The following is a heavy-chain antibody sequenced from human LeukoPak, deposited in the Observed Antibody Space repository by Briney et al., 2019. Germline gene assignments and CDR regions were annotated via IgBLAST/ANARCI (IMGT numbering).Heavy chain of an antibody. Sequence: GGSLRPSCAASGFTFSNYWMHWVRQAPGKGLVWVSRIKGDGSHTIYADSVKGRFTISRDNAKNTLYLQMKSLRAEDTAVYYCVRDWDHFDFDSWGLGTLVTVSS. J-gene: IGHJ5*01. D-gene: IGHD3-9*01. V-gene: IGHV3-74*01. CDR2: IKGDGSHT. CDR1: GFTFSNYW. CDR3: VRDWDHFDFDS.